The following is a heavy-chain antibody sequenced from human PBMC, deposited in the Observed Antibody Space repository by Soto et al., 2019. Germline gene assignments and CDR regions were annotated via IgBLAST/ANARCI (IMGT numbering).Heavy chain of an antibody. CDR3: ARQGFGPLHGLVEV. V-gene: IGHV4-59*08. CDR1: GGSISSYY. Sequence: QVQLQESGPGLVKPSETLSLSCTVSGGSISSYYWSWFRQSPGKRMEWIGYVHHSWGSSYNPSLQSRVAISLDTSKRQFPLKVTSVTATDTAVYYCARQGFGPLHGLVEVWGQGTTVTVSS. J-gene: IGHJ6*02. D-gene: IGHD3-10*01. CDR2: VHHSWGS.